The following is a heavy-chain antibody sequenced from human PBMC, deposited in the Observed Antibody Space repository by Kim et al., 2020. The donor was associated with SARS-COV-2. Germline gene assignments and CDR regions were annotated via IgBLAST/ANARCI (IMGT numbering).Heavy chain of an antibody. Sequence: SEKYQGRLTITRDTSASATYLELSSLTSEDTAVYYCARGGPFSGSGSPFDFWGQGTLVTVSS. J-gene: IGHJ4*02. V-gene: IGHV1-3*01. D-gene: IGHD3-10*01. CDR3: ARGGPFSGSGSPFDF.